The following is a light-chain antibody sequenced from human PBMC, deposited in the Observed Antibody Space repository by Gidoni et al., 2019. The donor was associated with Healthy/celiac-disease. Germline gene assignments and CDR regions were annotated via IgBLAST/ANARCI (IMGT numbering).Light chain of an antibody. CDR2: DVS. J-gene: IGLJ2*01. Sequence: QSALTQPRSVSRSPGQSVTISCTGTSSDVGGYNYVSWHQQHPGKAPKLIIYDVSKRPSGVPDRFSGSKSGNTASLTISGLQAEDEADYYCCSYAGSYTLTFGGGTKLTVL. CDR3: CSYAGSYTLT. CDR1: SSDVGGYNY. V-gene: IGLV2-11*01.